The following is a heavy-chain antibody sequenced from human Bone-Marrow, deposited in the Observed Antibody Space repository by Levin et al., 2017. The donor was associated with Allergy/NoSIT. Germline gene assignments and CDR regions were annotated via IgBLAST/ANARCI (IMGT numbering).Heavy chain of an antibody. J-gene: IGHJ5*02. CDR3: ARLWAYCSSGNCRPSGWFDP. CDR1: GGSISGGGHY. V-gene: IGHV4-31*03. CDR2: IYYDGST. Sequence: TSETLSLTCTVSGGSISGGGHYWGWIRQHPGQGLEWIGHIYYDGSTYYNPSLKSRITISVDTSKDHFSLNLSSVTAADTAVYYCARLWAYCSSGNCRPSGWFDPWGPGTLVTVSS. D-gene: IGHD2-15*01.